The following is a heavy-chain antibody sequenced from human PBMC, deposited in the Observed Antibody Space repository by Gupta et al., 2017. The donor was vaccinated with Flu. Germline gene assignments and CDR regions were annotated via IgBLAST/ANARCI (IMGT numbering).Heavy chain of an antibody. Sequence: EVQLLESGGGLVQPGGSLRLSCAASGFTFSDYAMNWVRQAPGKGLEWVSTISHGGGSTYYPDSVKGRFTISRDNSKNTLYLQMNSLRAEDTAVYYCTLADGYGIDAFDICGQVTMVTVSS. D-gene: IGHD5-18*01. J-gene: IGHJ3*02. V-gene: IGHV3-23*01. CDR1: GFTFSDYA. CDR3: TLADGYGIDAFDI. CDR2: ISHGGGST.